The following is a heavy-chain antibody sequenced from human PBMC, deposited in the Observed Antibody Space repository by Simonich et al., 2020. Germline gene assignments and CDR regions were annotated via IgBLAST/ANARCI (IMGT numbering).Heavy chain of an antibody. CDR2: IYHSGST. V-gene: IGHV4-38-2*01. D-gene: IGHD1-26*01. CDR3: ARLAPGYSGSYPEYFQH. Sequence: QVQLQESGPGLVKPSETLSLTCAVSGYSISSGYYWGWIRQPPGKGLGCIGSIYHSGSTSYNPSLKSRVTISVDTSKNQFSLKLSSVTAADTAVYYCARLAPGYSGSYPEYFQHWGQGTLVTVSS. CDR1: GYSISSGYY. J-gene: IGHJ1*01.